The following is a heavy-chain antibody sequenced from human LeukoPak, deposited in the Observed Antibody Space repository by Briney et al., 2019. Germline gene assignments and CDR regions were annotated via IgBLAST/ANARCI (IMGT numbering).Heavy chain of an antibody. D-gene: IGHD5-24*01. V-gene: IGHV3-23*01. Sequence: GGSLRLSCAASGFTFSSYAMKWFRQAPGKGLEWVSTISGSGGSTYHADSVKGRFTISRDNSKNTLYLQMNSLRAEDTAVYYCAKRGDGYFYYFDYWGQGTLVTVSS. CDR1: GFTFSSYA. CDR3: AKRGDGYFYYFDY. J-gene: IGHJ4*02. CDR2: ISGSGGST.